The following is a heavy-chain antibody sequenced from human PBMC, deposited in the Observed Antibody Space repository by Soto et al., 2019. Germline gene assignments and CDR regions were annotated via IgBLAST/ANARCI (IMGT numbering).Heavy chain of an antibody. V-gene: IGHV1-69*04. CDR1: GGTFSSYT. Sequence: SVKVSCKASGGTFSSYTISWVRQAPGQGLEWMGRIIPILGIANYAQKFQGRVTITADKSTSTAYMELSSLRSEDTAVYYCARETQYSSGWYRYWGQGTLVTVSS. D-gene: IGHD6-19*01. CDR2: IIPILGIA. J-gene: IGHJ4*02. CDR3: ARETQYSSGWYRY.